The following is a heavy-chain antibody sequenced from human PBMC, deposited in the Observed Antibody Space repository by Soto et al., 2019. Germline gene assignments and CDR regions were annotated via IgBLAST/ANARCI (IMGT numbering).Heavy chain of an antibody. J-gene: IGHJ5*02. D-gene: IGHD4-17*01. V-gene: IGHV1-69*06. CDR2: IIPIFGTA. Sequence: GASVKVSCQASGGTFSSYAFSWVRQAPGQRLEWVGGIIPIFGTAKYAPKFQGRVTITGDTSTSTAYMEMSSLRSEDTAVYYCARAYPTAPQWFDHWGQGTLVTVSS. CDR3: ARAYPTAPQWFDH. CDR1: GGTFSSYA.